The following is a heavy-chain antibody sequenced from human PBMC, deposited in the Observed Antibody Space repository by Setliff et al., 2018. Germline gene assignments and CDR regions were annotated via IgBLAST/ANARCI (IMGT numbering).Heavy chain of an antibody. CDR3: LRLVRYCTKIACQATSGDEV. CDR2: ISPHNGKT. D-gene: IGHD2-8*01. Sequence: ASVKVSCKASGYIFTDYGVSWVRQAPGQGLEWVGWISPHNGKTYYAPKFQDRITLTTDTSTNTGYLELRGLRSDDTAVYYCLRLVRYCTKIACQATSGDEVWGLGTLVPSPQ. CDR1: GYIFTDYG. J-gene: IGHJ4*02. V-gene: IGHV1-18*01.